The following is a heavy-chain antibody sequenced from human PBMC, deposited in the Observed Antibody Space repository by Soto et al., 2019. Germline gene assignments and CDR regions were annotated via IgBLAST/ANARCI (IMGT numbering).Heavy chain of an antibody. CDR1: GFTFDNYA. D-gene: IGHD3-10*01. V-gene: IGHV3-23*01. Sequence: EVQLMESGGGLVQPGGSLRLSCAASGFTFDNYAMNWVRQAPGKGLEWVSGISATGGSTYYAASVRGRFGISRDNSKNTPDLQINSLRAEDTAVYYCARSLDVFLWLGELLSLGFDSWGQGTLVTASS. CDR3: ARSLDVFLWLGELLSLGFDS. J-gene: IGHJ4*02. CDR2: ISATGGST.